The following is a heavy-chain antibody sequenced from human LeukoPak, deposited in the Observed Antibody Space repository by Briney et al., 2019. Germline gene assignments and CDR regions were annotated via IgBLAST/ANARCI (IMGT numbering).Heavy chain of an antibody. V-gene: IGHV3-23*01. CDR3: AKGVGYDYGDYLAH. Sequence: GGSLRLSCAASGFPFSSYAMTWVRQAPGQGLEWVSTIKSGGGGTYYADSVEGRFTISRDNSNSTLFLQMNSLRAEDTALYYCAKGVGYDYGDYLAHWGQGVLVTVSS. CDR2: IKSGGGGT. D-gene: IGHD4-17*01. J-gene: IGHJ4*02. CDR1: GFPFSSYA.